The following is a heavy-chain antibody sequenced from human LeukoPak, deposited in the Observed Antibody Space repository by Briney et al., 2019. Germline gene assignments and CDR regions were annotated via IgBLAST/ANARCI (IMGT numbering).Heavy chain of an antibody. CDR1: GGSISSYY. V-gene: IGHV4-59*08. CDR2: IYYSGST. J-gene: IGHJ4*02. Sequence: KPSETLSLTCTVSGGSISSYYWSWIRQPPGKGLEWIGYIYYSGSTNYNPSLKSRVTISVDTSKNQFSLKLSSVTAADTAVYYCARRRGLLRYFDYWGQGTLVTVSS. CDR3: ARRRGLLRYFDY. D-gene: IGHD2-15*01.